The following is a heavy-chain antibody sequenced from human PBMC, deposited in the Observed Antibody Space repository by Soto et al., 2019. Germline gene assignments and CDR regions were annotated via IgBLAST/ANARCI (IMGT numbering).Heavy chain of an antibody. V-gene: IGHV1-18*01. Sequence: ASVKVSCKASGYTFTSYGISWVRQAPGQGLDWMGWISAYNGNTNYAQKLQGRVTMTTDTSTSTAYMELRSLRSDDTAVYYCAIMLRTGPDAFDIWGQGTMVTVSS. D-gene: IGHD1-20*01. CDR2: ISAYNGNT. CDR1: GYTFTSYG. CDR3: AIMLRTGPDAFDI. J-gene: IGHJ3*02.